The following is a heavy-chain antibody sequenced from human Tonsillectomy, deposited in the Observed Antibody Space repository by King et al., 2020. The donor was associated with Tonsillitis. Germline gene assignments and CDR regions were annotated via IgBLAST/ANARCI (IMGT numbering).Heavy chain of an antibody. V-gene: IGHV1-69*01. CDR2: IIPIFDTA. Sequence: QLVQSGAEVKTPGSSVRLSCKASGGTFSNSALSWVRQAPGQGLEWMGQIIPIFDTANYSQKFKARFTITADGSASTAYMELSSLRPDDTAVYYCAKVAAGNWGQGTLVTVSS. D-gene: IGHD6-19*01. CDR1: GGTFSNSA. J-gene: IGHJ4*02. CDR3: AKVAAGN.